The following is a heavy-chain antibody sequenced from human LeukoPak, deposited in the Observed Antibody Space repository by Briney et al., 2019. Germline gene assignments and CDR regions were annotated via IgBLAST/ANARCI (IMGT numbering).Heavy chain of an antibody. CDR2: ISSSSGTI. D-gene: IGHD3-10*01. Sequence: PGGSLRLSCVASGFTFSTYRMNWVRQTPGKGLEWVSYISSSSGTIYYADSVKGRFTISRDNAKNSLYLQMNSLRDEDTAVYYCARGMVRGSMSYFDSWGQGTLVTVSS. V-gene: IGHV3-48*02. CDR3: ARGMVRGSMSYFDS. J-gene: IGHJ4*02. CDR1: GFTFSTYR.